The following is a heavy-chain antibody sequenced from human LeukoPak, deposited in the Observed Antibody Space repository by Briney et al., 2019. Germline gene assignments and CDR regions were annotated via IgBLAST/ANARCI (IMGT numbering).Heavy chain of an antibody. J-gene: IGHJ6*02. D-gene: IGHD3-22*01. CDR1: GSSFTSYW. CDR2: IDPSDSYT. CDR3: ARHPGYYYDSSGSEVSDV. V-gene: IGHV5-10-1*01. Sequence: GESLQISCKGAGSSFTSYWISGVRQMPGKGLEWMGRIDPSDSYTNYSPSFQGHVTISADKSISTAYLQWSSLKASDTAIYYCARHPGYYYDSSGSEVSDVWGQGTTVTVSS.